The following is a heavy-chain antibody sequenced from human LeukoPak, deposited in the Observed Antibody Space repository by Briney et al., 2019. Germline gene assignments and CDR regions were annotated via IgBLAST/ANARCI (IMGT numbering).Heavy chain of an antibody. CDR2: TYYRSKWYN. D-gene: IGHD5-12*01. CDR1: GDSVSSNSAA. V-gene: IGHV6-1*01. J-gene: IGHJ6*04. Sequence: SQTLSLTCAISGDSVSSNSAAWNWIRQSSSRGLEWLGRTYYRSKWYNDYAVPVKSRITINPDTSKNQFSLQLNSVTPEDTAVYYCARGVGGYDLSFYYYGMDVWGKGTTVTVSS. CDR3: ARGVGGYDLSFYYYGMDV.